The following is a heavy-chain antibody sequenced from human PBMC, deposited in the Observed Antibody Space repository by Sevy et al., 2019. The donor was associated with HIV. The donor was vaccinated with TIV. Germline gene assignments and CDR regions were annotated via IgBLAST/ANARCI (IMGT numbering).Heavy chain of an antibody. V-gene: IGHV3-53*01. CDR1: GFTVSSNY. D-gene: IGHD6-13*01. Sequence: GGSLRLSCAASGFTVSSNYMSWVRQAPGKGLEWVSVIYSDDSTYYADSVKGRFTISRDNSKNTLYLQMNSLRAEETAVYYCATGIAAAGHSFDYWGQGTLVTVSS. J-gene: IGHJ4*02. CDR3: ATGIAAAGHSFDY. CDR2: IYSDDST.